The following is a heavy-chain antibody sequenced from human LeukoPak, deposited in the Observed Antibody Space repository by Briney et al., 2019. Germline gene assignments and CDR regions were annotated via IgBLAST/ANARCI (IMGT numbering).Heavy chain of an antibody. J-gene: IGHJ4*02. CDR1: GGSISSGSYY. D-gene: IGHD3-22*01. V-gene: IGHV4-61*02. CDR2: IYTSGST. Sequence: SQTLSLTCTVSGGSISSGSYYWSWIRQPAGKGLEWIGRIYTSGSTNYNPSLKSRVTISVDTSKNQFSLKLSSATAADTAVYYCARSGSIHHDSSGYYGGYWGQGTLVTVSS. CDR3: ARSGSIHHDSSGYYGGY.